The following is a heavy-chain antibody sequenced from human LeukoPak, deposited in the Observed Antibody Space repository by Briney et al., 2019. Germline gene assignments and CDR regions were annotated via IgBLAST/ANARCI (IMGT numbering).Heavy chain of an antibody. CDR3: ARHRFGFLRGHYFDY. V-gene: IGHV1-18*01. CDR2: ISAYNGNT. Sequence: ASVKVSCKASGYTFTSYGISWVRQAPGQGLEWMGWISAYNGNTNYAQKLQGRVTMTTDTSTSTAYMELRSLRSDDTAVYYCARHRFGFLRGHYFDYWGQGTLVTVSS. CDR1: GYTFTSYG. J-gene: IGHJ4*02. D-gene: IGHD3-16*01.